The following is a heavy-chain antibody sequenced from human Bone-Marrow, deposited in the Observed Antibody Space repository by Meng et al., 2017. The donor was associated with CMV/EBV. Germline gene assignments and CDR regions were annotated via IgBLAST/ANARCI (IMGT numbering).Heavy chain of an antibody. CDR1: GGFISSYY. V-gene: IGHV4-59*01. J-gene: IGHJ5*02. D-gene: IGHD2-2*01. Sequence: SETLSLTCTVSGGFISSYYWSWIRQPPGKRLEWIGYIYYSGSTNYNPSLKSRVTISVDTSKNQFSLKLSSVTAADTAVYYCARVKVVPAAIYNWFNPWGQGTLVTVSS. CDR3: ARVKVVPAAIYNWFNP. CDR2: IYYSGST.